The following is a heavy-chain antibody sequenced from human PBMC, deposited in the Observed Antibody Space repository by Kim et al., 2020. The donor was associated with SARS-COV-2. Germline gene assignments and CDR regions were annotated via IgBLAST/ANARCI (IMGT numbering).Heavy chain of an antibody. J-gene: IGHJ1*01. Sequence: GGSLRLSCAASGFTFSSYGMHWVRQAPCKGLDWVAVISYDGSNKYYADSVKGRFTISRDNSKNTLYLQMNRLRAEDTAVYYCAKVPGSSGWYGGYFQHWGQGTLVTVSS. CDR2: ISYDGSNK. D-gene: IGHD6-19*01. V-gene: IGHV3-30*18. CDR1: GFTFSSYG. CDR3: AKVPGSSGWYGGYFQH.